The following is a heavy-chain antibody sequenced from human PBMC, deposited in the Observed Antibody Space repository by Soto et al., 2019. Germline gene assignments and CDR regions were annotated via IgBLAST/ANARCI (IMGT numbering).Heavy chain of an antibody. D-gene: IGHD2-2*02. J-gene: IGHJ4*02. V-gene: IGHV3-30*18. CDR2: ISYDGSDK. CDR1: GFTFNTYG. Sequence: GCSLRLSCAASGFTFNTYGMHWVRQAPGKGLDWVAVISYDGSDKYYADSVKGRFIISRDNSKNTLYLQMNSLRPEDTAIYYCAQSPHFYCSSPNCYKFYLDFWGQGALVSVSS. CDR3: AQSPHFYCSSPNCYKFYLDF.